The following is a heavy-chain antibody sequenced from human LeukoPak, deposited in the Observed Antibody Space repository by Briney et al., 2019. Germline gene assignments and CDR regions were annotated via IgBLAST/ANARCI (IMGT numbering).Heavy chain of an antibody. CDR2: IYTSGST. D-gene: IGHD1-1*01. CDR3: ARLVGVSTYWNHFDY. V-gene: IGHV4-59*10. J-gene: IGHJ4*02. Sequence: SETLSLTCAVYGGSFNNYYWSWIRQPAGKGLEWIGRIYTSGSTNYNPSLKSRVTISVDTSKNQFSLKLSSVTAADTAVYYCARLVGVSTYWNHFDYWGQGTLVTVSS. CDR1: GGSFNNYY.